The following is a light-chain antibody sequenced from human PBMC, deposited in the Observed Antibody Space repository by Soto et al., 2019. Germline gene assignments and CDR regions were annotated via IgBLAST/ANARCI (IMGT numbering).Light chain of an antibody. J-gene: IGKJ1*01. CDR3: LQYHNLWA. CDR1: QNIYYN. Sequence: ILMTQSPATVSVSPGKSATLSCRASQNIYYNVAWYQHRPGQAPRLLIYRASTRAPGVPARFSGSGSGTEFTLTSSSLQPEDFTVSSCLQYHNLWAVGQGTKGDSK. V-gene: IGKV3-15*01. CDR2: RAS.